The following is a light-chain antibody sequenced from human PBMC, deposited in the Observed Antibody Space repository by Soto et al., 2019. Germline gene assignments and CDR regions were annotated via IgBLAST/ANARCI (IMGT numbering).Light chain of an antibody. Sequence: DIRMTQSPSSLSASVGDRVTITCQASQDINKYLSWYQQKAGKPPKLLIYDASNLQTGVPSRFSGSGSVTYFTLTISSPQPEDIATYYCQQYDSLPFTFGQGTRLEIK. CDR1: QDINKY. J-gene: IGKJ5*01. CDR3: QQYDSLPFT. CDR2: DAS. V-gene: IGKV1-33*01.